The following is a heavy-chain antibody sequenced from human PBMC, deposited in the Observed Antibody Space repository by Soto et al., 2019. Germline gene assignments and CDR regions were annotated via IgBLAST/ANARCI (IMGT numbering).Heavy chain of an antibody. CDR2: IDPSDSYT. J-gene: IGHJ6*02. CDR3: ARHVEMVKNYYYYYGMDV. V-gene: IGHV5-10-1*01. Sequence: LGESLKISCKGSGYSFTSYWISWVRQMPGKGLEWMGRIDPSDSYTNYSPSFQGHVTISADKSISTAYLQWSSLKASDTAMYYCARHVEMVKNYYYYYGMDVWGQGTTVTVSS. CDR1: GYSFTSYW. D-gene: IGHD2-21*01.